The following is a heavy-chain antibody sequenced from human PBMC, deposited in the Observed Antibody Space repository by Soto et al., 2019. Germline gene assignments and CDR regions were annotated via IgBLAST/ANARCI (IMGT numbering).Heavy chain of an antibody. J-gene: IGHJ6*02. D-gene: IGHD3-3*01. CDR1: GGSFSGYY. CDR2: INHSGST. V-gene: IGHV4-34*01. CDR3: ARGVRYYDFWSGYSGGYYYYGMGV. Sequence: SETLSLTCAVYGGSFSGYYWSWIRQPPGKGLEWIGEINHSGSTNYNPSLKSRVTISVDTSKNQFSLKLSSVTAADTAVYYCARGVRYYDFWSGYSGGYYYYGMGVWGQGTTVTVS.